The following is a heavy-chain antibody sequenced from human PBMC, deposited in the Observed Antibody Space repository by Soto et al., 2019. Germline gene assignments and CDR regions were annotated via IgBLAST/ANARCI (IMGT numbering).Heavy chain of an antibody. CDR1: GFTFSSYG. CDR2: ISYDGSYK. J-gene: IGHJ4*02. V-gene: IGHV3-30*18. Sequence: QVQLVESGGGVVQPGRSLRLSCAASGFTFSSYGMHWVRQAPGKGLEWVAVISYDGSYKYYADSMKGRVTISRDNSKNTLSVQMNSLRAEDTAVYYWAKEGSVVATIPDFDYWGQGTLVTVSS. CDR3: AKEGSVVATIPDFDY. D-gene: IGHD5-12*01.